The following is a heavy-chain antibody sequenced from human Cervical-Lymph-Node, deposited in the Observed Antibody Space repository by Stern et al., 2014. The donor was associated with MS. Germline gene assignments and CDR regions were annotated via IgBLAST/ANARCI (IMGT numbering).Heavy chain of an antibody. CDR2: ISHSGDT. V-gene: IGHV4-38-2*02. Sequence: QVQLQESGPGLVKPSETLSLTCSVSGFSISSGYHWGWIRQPPGNGMEWIGSISHSGDTFYNPSLKSRVTISVDTSKNRFSLKLRSVTAADTAVYYCARDPAYFDYWGQGTPVTVSS. CDR1: GFSISSGYH. J-gene: IGHJ4*02. CDR3: ARDPAYFDY.